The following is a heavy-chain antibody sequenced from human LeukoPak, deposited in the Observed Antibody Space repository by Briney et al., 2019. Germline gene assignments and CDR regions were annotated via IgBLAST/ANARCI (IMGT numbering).Heavy chain of an antibody. CDR3: ARAPSEIGGYYPEYFRH. D-gene: IGHD3-22*01. V-gene: IGHV3-74*01. J-gene: IGHJ1*01. CDR1: GFTFSSDW. CDR2: IKSDGST. Sequence: GGSLRLSCAASGFTFSSDWMHWVRHAPGKGLVWVSRIKSDGSTNYADSVKGRFTISRDNAKNTVSLQMNSLRAEDTGVYYCARAPSEIGGYYPEYFRHWGQGTLVTVSS.